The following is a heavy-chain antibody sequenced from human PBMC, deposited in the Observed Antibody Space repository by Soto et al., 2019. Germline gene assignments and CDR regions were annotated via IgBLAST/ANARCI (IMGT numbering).Heavy chain of an antibody. V-gene: IGHV4-31*03. Sequence: SETLSLTCTVSGGTITSGDYYWSWIRQHPEKGLEWIGYISYRGRTYYNPSPKSRLTISLDTSKNQFSLKLTSVTAADTAVYYCARLGAYYQSLDPWGPGTLVTVSS. D-gene: IGHD2-21*01. CDR1: GGTITSGDYY. J-gene: IGHJ5*02. CDR2: ISYRGRT. CDR3: ARLGAYYQSLDP.